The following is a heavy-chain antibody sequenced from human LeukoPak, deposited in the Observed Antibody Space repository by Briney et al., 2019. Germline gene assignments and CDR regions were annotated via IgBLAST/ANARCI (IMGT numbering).Heavy chain of an antibody. J-gene: IGHJ6*03. CDR2: ISSSGSTI. V-gene: IGHV3-11*04. Sequence: GSLRLSCAASGFTLSDYYMSWIRQAPGKGLEWVSYISSSGSTIYYADSVKGRFTISRDNAKNSLYLQMNSLRAEDTAVYYCARDHAFGDYYYYYMDVWGKGTTVTVSS. CDR3: ARDHAFGDYYYYYMDV. CDR1: GFTLSDYY. D-gene: IGHD2-15*01.